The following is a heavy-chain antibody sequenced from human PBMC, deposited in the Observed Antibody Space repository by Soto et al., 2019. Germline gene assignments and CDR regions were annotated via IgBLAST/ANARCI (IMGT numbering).Heavy chain of an antibody. CDR1: GYTFTGYY. D-gene: IGHD6-6*01. Sequence: ASVKVSCKASGYTFTGYYMHWVRQPPGQGLEWMGWINPNSGGTNYAQKFQGWVTMTRDTSISTAYMELSRLRSDDTAVYYCARDLSDSSSSLGWMGYWGQGTLVTVSS. CDR3: ARDLSDSSSSLGWMGY. V-gene: IGHV1-2*04. J-gene: IGHJ4*02. CDR2: INPNSGGT.